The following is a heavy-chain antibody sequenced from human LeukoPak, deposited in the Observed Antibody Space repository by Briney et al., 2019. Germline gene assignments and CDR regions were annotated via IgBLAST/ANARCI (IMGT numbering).Heavy chain of an antibody. CDR1: GFTFSSYA. V-gene: IGHV3-30*04. J-gene: IGHJ4*02. Sequence: GGSLRLSCVASGFTFSSYAMHWVRQAPGKGLEWVAVISYDGSNKYYADSVKGRFTISRDNSKNTLYLQMNSLRAEDTAVYYCARDEFSSFDYWGQGTLVTVSS. CDR2: ISYDGSNK. CDR3: ARDEFSSFDY. D-gene: IGHD3-3*02.